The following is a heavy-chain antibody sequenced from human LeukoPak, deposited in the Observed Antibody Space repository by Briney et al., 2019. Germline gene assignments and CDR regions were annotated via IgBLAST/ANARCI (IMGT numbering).Heavy chain of an antibody. Sequence: ASGKVSCKASGYTFTSYDINWVRQAPGQGLGWMGGMNPNSGNTGYAQKFQGRVTMTRTTSISTAYMELSSLRSEDTAVYYCASQSRPRSSSWFLWGQGTLVTVSS. J-gene: IGHJ4*02. V-gene: IGHV1-8*01. CDR1: GYTFTSYD. D-gene: IGHD6-13*01. CDR2: MNPNSGNT. CDR3: ASQSRPRSSSWFL.